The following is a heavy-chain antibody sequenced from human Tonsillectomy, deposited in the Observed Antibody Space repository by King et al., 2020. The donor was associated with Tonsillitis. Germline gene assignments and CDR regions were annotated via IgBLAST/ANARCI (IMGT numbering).Heavy chain of an antibody. CDR3: AKGLFGSGSSYLSPHGYFDY. V-gene: IGHV3-23*04. CDR2: ISGGDDDT. D-gene: IGHD3-10*01. CDR1: GFTFSSYA. Sequence: VRLVESGGGLVQLGGSLRLSCAASGFTFSSYAMSWVRQAPGKGLEWVSAISGGDDDTYYADSVKGRFTISRDNFKNTLYMQMNSLRAEDTAVYYCAKGLFGSGSSYLSPHGYFDYWGQGTLVTVSS. J-gene: IGHJ4*02.